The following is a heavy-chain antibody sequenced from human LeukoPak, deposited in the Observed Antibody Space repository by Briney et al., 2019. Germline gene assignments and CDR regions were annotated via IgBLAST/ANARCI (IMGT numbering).Heavy chain of an antibody. V-gene: IGHV3-15*04. Sequence: GGSLRLSCAASGFTFSNAWMSWVRQAPGKGLEWVGRIESKTDGGTTDYAAPVKGRFTISRDDSKNTLYLQMSSLKTEDTAVYYCTTVRPLMKHRQNPYYFDYWGQGTLVTVSS. D-gene: IGHD3-16*01. J-gene: IGHJ4*02. CDR2: IESKTDGGTT. CDR1: GFTFSNAW. CDR3: TTVRPLMKHRQNPYYFDY.